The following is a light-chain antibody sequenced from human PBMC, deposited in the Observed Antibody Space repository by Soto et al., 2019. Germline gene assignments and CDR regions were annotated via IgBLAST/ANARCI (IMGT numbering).Light chain of an antibody. CDR2: GTS. J-gene: IGKJ2*01. Sequence: DIQMTQSPSSLSASIGDRVTITCRASQRIDSYLNWYHQKPGKAPKLLIYGTSSLQSGVPSRFSGSGSGTDLTLTISSLQPEDCATYFCQQSYSTPWTFGQGTILEIK. CDR3: QQSYSTPWT. CDR1: QRIDSY. V-gene: IGKV1-39*01.